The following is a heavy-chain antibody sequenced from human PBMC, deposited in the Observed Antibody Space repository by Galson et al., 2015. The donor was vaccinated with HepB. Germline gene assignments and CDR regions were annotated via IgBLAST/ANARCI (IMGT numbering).Heavy chain of an antibody. Sequence: SLRLSCAASGFTFSSYAMGWVRQAPGKGLEWVSTISGSDGSTYYADSVKGRFTISRDNAKNSLYLQMNSLRAEDTAIYYCARDMGAAGYSTTTSDYWGQGTLVTVSS. CDR2: ISGSDGST. V-gene: IGHV3-23*01. CDR3: ARDMGAAGYSTTTSDY. D-gene: IGHD6-13*01. J-gene: IGHJ4*02. CDR1: GFTFSSYA.